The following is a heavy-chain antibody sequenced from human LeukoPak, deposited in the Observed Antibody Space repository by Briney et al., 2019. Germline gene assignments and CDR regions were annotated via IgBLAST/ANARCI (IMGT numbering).Heavy chain of an antibody. CDR1: GFTFSSYG. Sequence: GGSLRLSCAASGFTFSSYGMHWVRQAPGKGLEWVSGINWNGGSTGYADSVKGRFTISRDNAKNSLYLQMNSLRAEDTALYYCARDKAHRYYYDSSGYYYDAFDIWGQGTMVTVSS. D-gene: IGHD3-22*01. CDR3: ARDKAHRYYYDSSGYYYDAFDI. V-gene: IGHV3-20*04. CDR2: INWNGGST. J-gene: IGHJ3*02.